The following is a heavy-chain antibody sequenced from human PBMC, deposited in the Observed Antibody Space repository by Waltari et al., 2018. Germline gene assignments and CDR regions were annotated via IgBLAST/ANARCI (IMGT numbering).Heavy chain of an antibody. Sequence: QVQLVESGGGVVQPGGSLRLSCAASGFTFSSYGMPWVRQAPGKGLEWVAFIRYDGSNKYYADSVKGRFTISRDNSKNTLYLQMNSLRAEDSAVYYCANGAGYNAIDYWGQGTLVTVSS. V-gene: IGHV3-30*02. CDR1: GFTFSSYG. CDR2: IRYDGSNK. J-gene: IGHJ4*02. D-gene: IGHD5-12*01. CDR3: ANGAGYNAIDY.